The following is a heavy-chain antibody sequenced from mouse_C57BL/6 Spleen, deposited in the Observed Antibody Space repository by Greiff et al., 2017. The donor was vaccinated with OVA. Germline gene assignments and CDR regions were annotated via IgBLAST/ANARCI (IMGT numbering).Heavy chain of an antibody. Sequence: VQLQQSGPELVKPGASVKISCKASGYTFTDYYMNWVKQSHGKSLEWIGDINPNNGGTSYNQKFKGKATLTVDKSSSTAYMELRSLTSEDSAVYYCARSRYYGLDYWGQGTTLTVSS. J-gene: IGHJ2*01. V-gene: IGHV1-26*01. D-gene: IGHD1-1*01. CDR1: GYTFTDYY. CDR2: INPNNGGT. CDR3: ARSRYYGLDY.